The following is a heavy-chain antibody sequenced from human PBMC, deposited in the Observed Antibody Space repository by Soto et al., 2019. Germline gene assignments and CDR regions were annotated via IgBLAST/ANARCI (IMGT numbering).Heavy chain of an antibody. V-gene: IGHV3-7*01. J-gene: IGHJ4*02. CDR2: IKQDGSEK. D-gene: IGHD2-15*01. CDR3: ARDFHCSGGSCYGYDY. CDR1: GFTFSSYW. Sequence: PGGSLRLSCAASGFTFSSYWMSWVRQAPGKGLEWVANIKQDGSEKYYVDSVKGRFTISRDNAKNSLYLQMNSLRAEDTAVYYCARDFHCSGGSCYGYDYWGQGTLVTVSS.